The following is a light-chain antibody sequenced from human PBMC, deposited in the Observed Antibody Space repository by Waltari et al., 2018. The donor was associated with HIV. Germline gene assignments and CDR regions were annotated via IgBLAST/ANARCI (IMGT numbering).Light chain of an antibody. Sequence: QSGLTQPPSASGTPGQRLSIPCAGNNSNIGSNFVFWYRQIPGSSPTLLVYRNNQRPACVGDRFVGSRSVASASLVISGLRVEDEADYYCASWDDGLRGHVFGSGTTVSV. J-gene: IGLJ1*01. CDR3: ASWDDGLRGHV. CDR2: RNN. V-gene: IGLV1-47*01. CDR1: NSNIGSNF.